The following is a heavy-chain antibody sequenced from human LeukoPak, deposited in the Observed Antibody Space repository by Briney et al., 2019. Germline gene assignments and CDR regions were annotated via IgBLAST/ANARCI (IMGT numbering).Heavy chain of an antibody. CDR2: INHSGST. V-gene: IGHV4-34*01. CDR3: ARARRGSTSSPFRSSIAARNYFDY. D-gene: IGHD6-6*01. CDR1: GGSFSGYY. J-gene: IGHJ4*02. Sequence: SETLSLTCAVYGGSFSGYYWSWIRQPPGRAREWFGEINHSGSTNYSPSLKSRVPISVDTSKNQFSLKLNSVTAADTAVYYCARARRGSTSSPFRSSIAARNYFDYWGQGTLVTVSS.